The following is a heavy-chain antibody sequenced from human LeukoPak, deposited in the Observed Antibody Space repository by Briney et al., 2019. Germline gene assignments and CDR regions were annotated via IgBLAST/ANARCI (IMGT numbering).Heavy chain of an antibody. CDR3: ARGHSPVTTKVSYFQH. V-gene: IGHV4-34*01. D-gene: IGHD4-17*01. Sequence: PSETLSLTCAVYGGSFSGYYWSWIRQPPGKGLERIGEINHSGSTNYNPSLKSRVTTLVDTSKNQFSLKLSSVTAADTAVYYCARGHSPVTTKVSYFQHWGQGTLVTVSS. CDR1: GGSFSGYY. J-gene: IGHJ1*01. CDR2: INHSGST.